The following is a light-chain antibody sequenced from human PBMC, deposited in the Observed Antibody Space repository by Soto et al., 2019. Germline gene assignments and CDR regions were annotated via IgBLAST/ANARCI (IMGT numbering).Light chain of an antibody. Sequence: MIQWTVSVYAHPRALPSLSCRASQSVSSFLAWYQQKPGQAPRLLIYDASHRATGIPARFSGSGSGTDFTLTISRLEPEDFAVYYCQQHGTTTNNFGQGTRLEIK. CDR1: QSVSSF. V-gene: IGKV3-11*01. CDR3: QQHGTTTNN. J-gene: IGKJ5*01. CDR2: DAS.